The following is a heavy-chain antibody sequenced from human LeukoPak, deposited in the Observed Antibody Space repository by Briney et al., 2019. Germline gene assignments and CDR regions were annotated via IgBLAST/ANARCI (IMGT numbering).Heavy chain of an antibody. CDR2: ILYSGKT. V-gene: IGHV4-59*01. CDR3: ARALYGDYERYGNWFDP. D-gene: IGHD4-17*01. J-gene: IGHJ5*02. Sequence: SETLSLTCTVSGGSMSSYFWSWIRQPPGTGLEWIGYILYSGKTYYNPSLKSRVTISVDTSKNQFSLKLTSVAAADTAVYYCARALYGDYERYGNWFDPWGQGTLVTVSS. CDR1: GGSMSSYF.